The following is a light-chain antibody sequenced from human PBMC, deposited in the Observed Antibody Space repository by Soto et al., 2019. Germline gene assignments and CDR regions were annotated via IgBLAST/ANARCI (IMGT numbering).Light chain of an antibody. J-gene: IGLJ1*01. V-gene: IGLV2-14*01. CDR1: SSVVGGYNY. Sequence: QSALTQPASVSGSPGQSITISCTGTSSVVGGYNYVSWYQQHPGKAPKLMIYDVSNRPSGVSNRFSGSKSGNTASLTISGLQAEDEADYYCSSYTSSSTCRFGTGTKLTVL. CDR2: DVS. CDR3: SSYTSSSTCR.